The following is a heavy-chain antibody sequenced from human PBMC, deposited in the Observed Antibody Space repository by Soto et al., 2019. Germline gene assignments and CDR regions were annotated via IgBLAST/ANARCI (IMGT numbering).Heavy chain of an antibody. Sequence: QVQQLESGPGLVKPWDTLSLTCTVSGAYISDFSWSWIRQHAGKGLEWIGRITVNGNTQYNPSFRSRVTMSMDTSRNQFSLNLQSATAADTALYYCARESGENWTYEAHWGQGTLVTVSS. V-gene: IGHV4-4*07. CDR1: GAYISDFS. J-gene: IGHJ1*01. CDR2: ITVNGNT. D-gene: IGHD1-7*01. CDR3: ARESGENWTYEAH.